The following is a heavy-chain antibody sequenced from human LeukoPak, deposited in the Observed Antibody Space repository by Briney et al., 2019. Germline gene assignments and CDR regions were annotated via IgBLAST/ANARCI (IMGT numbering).Heavy chain of an antibody. CDR3: AKGPYHDFWSGTLD. CDR1: GFTFSSYA. CDR2: ISGSGGST. Sequence: GGSLRLSCAASGFTFSSYAMTWVRQAPGKGLEWVSSISGSGGSTYYADSMKGRFTISRDNAKNTLYLQLNSLRAEDTGVFYCAKGPYHDFWSGTLDWGQGTLVTVSS. J-gene: IGHJ4*02. V-gene: IGHV3-23*01. D-gene: IGHD3-3*01.